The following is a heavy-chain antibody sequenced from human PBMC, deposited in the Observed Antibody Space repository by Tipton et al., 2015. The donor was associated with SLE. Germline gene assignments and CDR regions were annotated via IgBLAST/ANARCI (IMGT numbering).Heavy chain of an antibody. D-gene: IGHD2-21*01. CDR1: GFTFNSYG. J-gene: IGHJ4*02. V-gene: IGHV3-NL1*01. CDR3: ARGASSAAYCAGDCSTLFDS. Sequence: QLVQSGGGVVQPGGSLRLSCAASGFTFNSYGMHWVRQAPGKGLEWLSIIYSGGSTYYTDSVRGRFTISRDNARNLIFLQMDSLRDEDTAVYYCARGASSAAYCAGDCSTLFDSWGQGILVAVSS. CDR2: IYSGGST.